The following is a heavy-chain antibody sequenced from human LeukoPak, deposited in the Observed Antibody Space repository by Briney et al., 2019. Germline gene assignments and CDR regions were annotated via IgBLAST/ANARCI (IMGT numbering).Heavy chain of an antibody. D-gene: IGHD6-13*01. CDR1: GGSFSGYY. CDR3: ARHSSSWYLDY. V-gene: IGHV4-34*01. J-gene: IGHJ4*02. Sequence: SETLSLTCAVYGGSFSGYYWSWIRQPPGKGLEWIGEINHSGNTNYNPSLKSRVTISVDKSKNQFSLKLSSVTAADTAVYYCARHSSSWYLDYWGQGTLVTVSS. CDR2: INHSGNT.